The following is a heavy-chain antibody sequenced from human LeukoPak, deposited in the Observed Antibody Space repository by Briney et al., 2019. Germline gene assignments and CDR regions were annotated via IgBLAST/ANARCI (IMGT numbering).Heavy chain of an antibody. Sequence: GGSLRLSCAASGFTFSSYAMSWVRQAPGKGLEWVSSISDSGGTTYYADSVKGRFTISRDNSKNTLYLQMSSLQVEDTALYYCAKRPGYYDSSGYYFHYWGQGSLVSVSS. V-gene: IGHV3-23*01. CDR3: AKRPGYYDSSGYYFHY. J-gene: IGHJ4*02. CDR2: ISDSGGTT. CDR1: GFTFSSYA. D-gene: IGHD3-22*01.